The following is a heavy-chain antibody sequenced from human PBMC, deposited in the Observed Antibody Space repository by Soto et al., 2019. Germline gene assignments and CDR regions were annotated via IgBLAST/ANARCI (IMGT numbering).Heavy chain of an antibody. V-gene: IGHV3-11*06. CDR2: ISSSSSYT. Sequence: NPGGSLRLSCAASGFTFSDYYMSWIRQAPGKGLEWVSYISSSSSYTNYADSVKGRFTISRDNAKNSLYLQMNSLRAEDTAVYYCAREFGSITIFGVAPWGWFDPWGQGTLVTVSS. CDR1: GFTFSDYY. D-gene: IGHD3-3*01. CDR3: AREFGSITIFGVAPWGWFDP. J-gene: IGHJ5*02.